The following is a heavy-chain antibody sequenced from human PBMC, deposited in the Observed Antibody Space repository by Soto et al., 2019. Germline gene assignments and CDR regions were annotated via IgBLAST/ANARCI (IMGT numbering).Heavy chain of an antibody. CDR2: SYTSGST. CDR3: ARGRYFDY. Sequence: SETLTLTLTVPGASISSYDWSWIRQPAGQGLEWMGRSYTSGSTNYNPSLKSRVTMSVDTAKNQFSLKLSSVTAADTAVYYCARGRYFDYWGQGTLVTVS. CDR1: GASISSYD. V-gene: IGHV4-4*07. J-gene: IGHJ4*02.